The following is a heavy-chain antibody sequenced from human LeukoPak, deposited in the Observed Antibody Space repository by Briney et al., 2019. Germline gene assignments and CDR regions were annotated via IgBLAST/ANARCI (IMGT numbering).Heavy chain of an antibody. CDR3: ASKPGRATAFDP. J-gene: IGHJ5*02. CDR2: IYYSGST. V-gene: IGHV4-59*12. D-gene: IGHD7-27*01. Sequence: SETLSLTCTVSGGSIRSYYWSWIRQPPGKGLEWIAYIYYSGSTYYNPSLKSRVTISVDTSKNQFSLKLSSVTAADTAVYYCASKPGRATAFDPWGQGTLVTVSS. CDR1: GGSIRSYY.